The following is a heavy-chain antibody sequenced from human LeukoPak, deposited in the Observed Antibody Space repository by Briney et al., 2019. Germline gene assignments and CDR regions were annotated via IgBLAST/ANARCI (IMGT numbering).Heavy chain of an antibody. D-gene: IGHD2-15*01. V-gene: IGHV3-21*01. CDR2: ISSSSSYI. CDR1: GFTFSSYS. J-gene: IGHJ4*02. CDR3: ARVRYCSGGSCYSPFDY. Sequence: PGGSLRLSCAASGFTFSSYSMNWVRQAPGEGLEWVSAISSSSSYIYYADSVKGRFTISRDNAKNSLYLQMNSLRAEDTAVYYCARVRYCSGGSCYSPFDYWGQGTLVTVSS.